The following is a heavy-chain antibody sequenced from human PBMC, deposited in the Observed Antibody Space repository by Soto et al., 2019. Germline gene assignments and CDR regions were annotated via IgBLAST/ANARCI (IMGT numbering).Heavy chain of an antibody. CDR3: AKECYYDSSGYYYDY. Sequence: PGGSLRLSCAASGFTFSSYGMHWVRQAPGKGLEWVAVISYDGSNKYYADSVKGRFTISRDNSNNTLYLQMNSLRAEDTAVYYCAKECYYDSSGYYYDYWGQGTLVTVSS. J-gene: IGHJ4*02. CDR2: ISYDGSNK. D-gene: IGHD3-22*01. V-gene: IGHV3-30*18. CDR1: GFTFSSYG.